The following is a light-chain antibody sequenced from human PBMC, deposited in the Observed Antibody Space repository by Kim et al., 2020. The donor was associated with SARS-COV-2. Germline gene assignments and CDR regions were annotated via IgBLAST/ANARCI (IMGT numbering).Light chain of an antibody. CDR2: EGT. Sequence: GQSITTSGTGASSDVGSYNLVSWYQQHPGKAPKLVIYEGTKRPSGVSNRFSGSKSGNTASLTISGLQAEDEADYYCCSYAGSSGYVFGTGTKVTVL. J-gene: IGLJ1*01. V-gene: IGLV2-23*01. CDR1: SSDVGSYNL. CDR3: CSYAGSSGYV.